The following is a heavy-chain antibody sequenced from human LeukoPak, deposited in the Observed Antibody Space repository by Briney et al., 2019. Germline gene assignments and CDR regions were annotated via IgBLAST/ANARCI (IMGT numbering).Heavy chain of an antibody. CDR2: ISSSLSST. CDR1: GFTFDDYA. J-gene: IGHJ4*02. V-gene: IGHV3-21*01. Sequence: GGSLRLSCAASGFTFDDYAMHWVRQAPGKGLEWVSSISSSLSSTYYADSVKGRFTISRDNSKNSLYLQMNSLRAEDTAVYYCARDEALDYWGQGTLVTVSS. CDR3: ARDEALDY.